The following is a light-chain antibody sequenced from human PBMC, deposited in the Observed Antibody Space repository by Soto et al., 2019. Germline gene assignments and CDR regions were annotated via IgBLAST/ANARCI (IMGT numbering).Light chain of an antibody. CDR1: SSNIGAGYD. CDR3: QSYDSSLSAVV. J-gene: IGLJ2*01. V-gene: IGLV1-40*01. CDR2: GNS. Sequence: QSVLTQPPSVSGARGQRVTISCTGSSSNIGAGYDVHWYQQLPGTAPKLLIYGNSNRPSGVPDRFSGSKSGTSASLAITGLLAEDEVDYYCQSYDSSLSAVVFGGGTKLTVL.